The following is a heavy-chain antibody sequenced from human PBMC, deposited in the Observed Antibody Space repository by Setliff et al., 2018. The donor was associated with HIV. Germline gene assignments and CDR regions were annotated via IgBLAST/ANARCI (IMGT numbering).Heavy chain of an antibody. Sequence: SETLSLTCTVSGGSISSSSYYWGWIRQPPGKGLEWIGSIYYSGSTYYNPSLKSRVTISVDTSKNQFSLKLSSVTAADPAVYYCATGLYYGSGSYYPSDAFDIWGQGTMVTVSS. V-gene: IGHV4-39*01. D-gene: IGHD3-10*01. CDR2: IYYSGST. J-gene: IGHJ3*02. CDR3: ATGLYYGSGSYYPSDAFDI. CDR1: GGSISSSSYY.